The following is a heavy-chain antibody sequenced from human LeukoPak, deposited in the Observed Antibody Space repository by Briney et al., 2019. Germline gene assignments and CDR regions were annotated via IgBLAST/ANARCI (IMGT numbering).Heavy chain of an antibody. V-gene: IGHV4-59*08. Sequence: SETLSLTCTVSGGSISSDYWSWIRQPPGKGLEWIGYIYYSGSTNYNPSLKSRVTISVDTSKNQFSLKLGSVTAAATAVYYCARLLRSVTTSAIWYFDLWGRGILVTVSS. CDR3: ARLLRSVTTSAIWYFDL. CDR1: GGSISSDY. CDR2: IYYSGST. J-gene: IGHJ2*01. D-gene: IGHD3-22*01.